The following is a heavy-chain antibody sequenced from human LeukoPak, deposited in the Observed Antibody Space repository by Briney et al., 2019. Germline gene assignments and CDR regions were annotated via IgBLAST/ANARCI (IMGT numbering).Heavy chain of an antibody. D-gene: IGHD5-12*01. CDR3: AKWVWGYPPPAFDY. Sequence: PGGSLRLSCAASGFTFDDYGMSWVRRAPGTGLEWVSSISGSGDNTYYADSVKGRFTISRDNSKNTLYLQMNSLRAEDTAVYYCAKWVWGYPPPAFDYWGQGTLVTVSS. V-gene: IGHV3-23*01. J-gene: IGHJ4*02. CDR1: GFTFDDYG. CDR2: ISGSGDNT.